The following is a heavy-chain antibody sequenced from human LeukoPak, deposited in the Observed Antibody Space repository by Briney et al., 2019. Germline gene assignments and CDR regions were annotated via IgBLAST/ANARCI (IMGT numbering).Heavy chain of an antibody. Sequence: GGSLRLSCAASGITFSTYSMNGVRQAPGKGLEWVSYISSSSSTIFYADSVKGRFTISRDNAKNSLYLQMNSLRAEDTAVYYCACSRSGYFEYWGQGTLVTVSS. CDR1: GITFSTYS. D-gene: IGHD2-15*01. CDR3: ACSRSGYFEY. J-gene: IGHJ4*02. V-gene: IGHV3-48*04. CDR2: ISSSSSTI.